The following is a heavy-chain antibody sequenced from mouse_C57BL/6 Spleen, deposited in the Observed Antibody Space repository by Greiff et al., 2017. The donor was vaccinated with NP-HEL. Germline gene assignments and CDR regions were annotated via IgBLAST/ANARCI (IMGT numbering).Heavy chain of an antibody. V-gene: IGHV1-26*01. CDR3: ARRDYGSSYGFAY. CDR2: INPNNGGT. D-gene: IGHD1-1*01. CDR1: GYTFTDYY. Sequence: VQLQQSGPELVKPGASVKISCKASGYTFTDYYMNWVKQSHGKSLEWIGDINPNNGGTSYNQKFKGKATLTVDKSSSTAYMELRSLTSADSAVYYCARRDYGSSYGFAYWGQGTLVTVSA. J-gene: IGHJ3*01.